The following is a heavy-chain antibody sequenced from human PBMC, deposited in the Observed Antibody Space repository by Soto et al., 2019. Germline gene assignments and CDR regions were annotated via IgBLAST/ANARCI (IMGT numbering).Heavy chain of an antibody. CDR3: ARTYYYDSSGSRGWFAP. J-gene: IGHJ5*02. V-gene: IGHV4-30-2*01. D-gene: IGHD3-22*01. CDR2: IYHSGST. CDR1: GGSISSGGYS. Sequence: TLSLTCAVSGGSISSGGYSWSWIRQPPGKGLEWIGYIYHSGSTYYNPSLKSRVTISVDRSKNQFSLKLSSVTAADTAVYYCARTYYYDSSGSRGWFAPRGQGTMVTVSS.